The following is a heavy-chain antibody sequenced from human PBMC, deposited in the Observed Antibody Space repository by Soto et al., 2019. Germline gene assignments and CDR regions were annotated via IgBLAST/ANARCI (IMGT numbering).Heavy chain of an antibody. CDR3: ARQPGTPYYYYYYIDV. CDR2: IYYSGST. D-gene: IGHD1-1*01. V-gene: IGHV4-39*01. CDR1: GGSISSSSYY. J-gene: IGHJ6*03. Sequence: SETLSLTCTVSGGSISSSSYYWGWIRQPPGKGLEWIGSIYYSGSTYYNPSLKSRVTISVDTSKNQFSLKLSSVTAADTAVYYCARQPGTPYYYYYYIDVWGKGTTVTVSS.